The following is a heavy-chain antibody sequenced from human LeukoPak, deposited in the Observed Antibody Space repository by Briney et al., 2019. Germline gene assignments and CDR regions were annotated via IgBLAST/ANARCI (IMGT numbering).Heavy chain of an antibody. D-gene: IGHD6-13*01. CDR2: INHSGST. Sequence: SETLSLTCAVYGGSFSGYYWSWIRQPPGKGLEWIGEINHSGSTNYNPSLKSRVTISVDTPKNQFSLKLSSVTAADTAVYYCASALIAAAFDWGQGTLVTVSS. CDR1: GGSFSGYY. J-gene: IGHJ4*02. CDR3: ASALIAAAFD. V-gene: IGHV4-34*01.